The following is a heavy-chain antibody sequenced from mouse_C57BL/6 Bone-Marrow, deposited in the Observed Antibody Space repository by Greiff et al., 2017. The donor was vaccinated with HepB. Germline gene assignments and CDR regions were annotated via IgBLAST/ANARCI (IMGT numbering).Heavy chain of an antibody. Sequence: VQLQQSGPGLVQPSQSLSITCTVSGFSLTSYGVHWVRQSPGKGLEWLGVIWSGGSTDYNAAFISRLSISKDNSKSQVFFKMNSLQADDTAIYYCARGGYGSSPYYAMDYWGQGTSVTVSS. J-gene: IGHJ4*01. V-gene: IGHV2-2*01. D-gene: IGHD1-1*01. CDR2: IWSGGST. CDR1: GFSLTSYG. CDR3: ARGGYGSSPYYAMDY.